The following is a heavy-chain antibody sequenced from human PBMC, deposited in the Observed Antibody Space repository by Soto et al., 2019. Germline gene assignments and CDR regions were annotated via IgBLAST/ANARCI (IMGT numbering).Heavy chain of an antibody. V-gene: IGHV4-31*03. CDR2: IYYSGST. CDR1: GGSISSGGYY. Sequence: TLSLTCTVSGGSISSGGYYWSWIRQHPGKGLEWIGYIYYSGSTYYNPSLKSRVTISVDTSKNQFSLKLSSVTAADTAVYYCARIYYYDSSGYYPPGANWFDPWGQGTLVTVSS. CDR3: ARIYYYDSSGYYPPGANWFDP. J-gene: IGHJ5*02. D-gene: IGHD3-22*01.